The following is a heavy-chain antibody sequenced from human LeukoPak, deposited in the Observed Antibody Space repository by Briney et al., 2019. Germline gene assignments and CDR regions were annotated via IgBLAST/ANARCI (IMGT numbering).Heavy chain of an antibody. CDR2: IRGDGYT. V-gene: IGHV3-43*01. D-gene: IGHD2-8*02. CDR1: GFTFHRYT. CDR3: AKEHNTGWPNLDS. Sequence: GGSLRLSCEASGFTFHRYTIHWVRQASGKGLEWVSLIRGDGYTHLTDSLKGRFTTSRDNRKNSLYLQMNGLTTDDTALYYCAKEHNTGWPNLDSWGQGTLVTVSS. J-gene: IGHJ4*02.